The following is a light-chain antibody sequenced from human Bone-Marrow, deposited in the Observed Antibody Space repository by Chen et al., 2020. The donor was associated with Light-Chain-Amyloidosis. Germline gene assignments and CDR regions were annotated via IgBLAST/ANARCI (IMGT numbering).Light chain of an antibody. J-gene: IGLJ3*02. Sequence: QSALTQPASVSGSPGRSITFSCTGISTDISADDYVSWYQQHPGKAPKLIIFEVSDRPSGISNRFSGSKSGNTASLTISGLQAEDEADYYCASYTTNSLWVFGGGTKLTVL. CDR2: EVS. V-gene: IGLV2-14*03. CDR1: STDISADDY. CDR3: ASYTTNSLWV.